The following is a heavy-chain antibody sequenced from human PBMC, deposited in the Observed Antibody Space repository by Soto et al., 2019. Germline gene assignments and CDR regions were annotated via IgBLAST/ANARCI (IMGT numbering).Heavy chain of an antibody. J-gene: IGHJ4*02. V-gene: IGHV1-8*01. CDR2: MNPKSGNT. CDR1: GDTFSSYD. D-gene: IGHD2-15*01. CDR3: AKGQKKVVLR. Sequence: QVQLVQSGAEVKQPGASVKVSCRASGDTFSSYDFNWVRQATGQGLEWMGWMNPKSGNTGYAQKFQGRVTMTRDTSIQTAYMELSSLTSDDTAVYYCAKGQKKVVLRWGQGTLVTVSS.